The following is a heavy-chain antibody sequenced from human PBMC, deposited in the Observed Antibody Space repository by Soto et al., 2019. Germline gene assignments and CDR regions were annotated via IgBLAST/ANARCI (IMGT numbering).Heavy chain of an antibody. D-gene: IGHD6-6*01. J-gene: IGHJ6*02. CDR2: IWYDGSNK. Sequence: RHSCAAWGFTRSSYGMHRVHKAPGKGLEWVAVIWYDGSNKYYADSVKGRFTISRDNSKNTLYLQMNSLRAEDTAVYYCARDEQLTTYGMDVWGQGTTVTVSS. CDR3: ARDEQLTTYGMDV. CDR1: GFTRSSYG. V-gene: IGHV3-33*01.